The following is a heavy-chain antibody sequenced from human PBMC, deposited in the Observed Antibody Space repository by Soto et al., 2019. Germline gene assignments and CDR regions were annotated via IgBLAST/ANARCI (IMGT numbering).Heavy chain of an antibody. CDR2: ISGSGGST. J-gene: IGHJ4*02. V-gene: IGHV3-23*01. Sequence: PGGSLRLSCAASGFTFSSYAMSWVRQAPGKGLEWVSAISGSGGSTYYADSVKGRFTISRDNSKNTLYLQMNSLRAEDTAVYYCAKGAVGRIAVAGTPVYWGQGTLVTAPQ. D-gene: IGHD6-19*01. CDR1: GFTFSSYA. CDR3: AKGAVGRIAVAGTPVY.